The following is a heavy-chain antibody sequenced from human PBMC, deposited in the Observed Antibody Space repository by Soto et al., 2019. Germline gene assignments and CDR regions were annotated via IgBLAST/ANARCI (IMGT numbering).Heavy chain of an antibody. Sequence: QVQLVESGGGVVQPGKSLRLSCVASGFSFSRSGMHWIRQPPGKGLEWLALIWYDGSNQYYLDSVKDRFTIFRDNSKNTLYLQINSLRAEDTAVYYCASITVTNGFDIWGQGTMVTVSS. J-gene: IGHJ3*02. CDR2: IWYDGSNQ. V-gene: IGHV3-33*01. D-gene: IGHD4-17*01. CDR1: GFSFSRSG. CDR3: ASITVTNGFDI.